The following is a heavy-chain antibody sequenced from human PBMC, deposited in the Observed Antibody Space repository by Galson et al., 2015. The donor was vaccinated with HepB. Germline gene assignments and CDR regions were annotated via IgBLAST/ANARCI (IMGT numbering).Heavy chain of an antibody. J-gene: IGHJ4*02. CDR1: GFTFYVYT. V-gene: IGHV3-23*01. CDR2: VRGSGTGT. CDR3: AKDSGFGGEDY. D-gene: IGHD3-16*01. Sequence: SLRLSCAASGFTFYVYTMNWVRQAPGKGLEWVSAVRGSGTGTFYADSVRGRFTISRDDSKNTVTPQSNNLRVEDTAIYYCAKDSGFGGEDYWGQGILVTVSS.